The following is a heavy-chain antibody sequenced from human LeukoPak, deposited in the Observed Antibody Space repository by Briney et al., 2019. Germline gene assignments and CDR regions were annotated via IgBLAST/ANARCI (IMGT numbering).Heavy chain of an antibody. CDR3: ARRTSWYYFDY. CDR1: GGSISSYY. V-gene: IGHV4-59*08. D-gene: IGHD6-13*01. J-gene: IGHJ4*02. Sequence: SETLSLTCTVSGGSISSYYWGWIRQPPGKGLEWMGYIYYSGSTNYNPSLKSRVTISVDTSRNQFSLKLSSVTAADTAVYYCARRTSWYYFDYWGQGTLVTVSS. CDR2: IYYSGST.